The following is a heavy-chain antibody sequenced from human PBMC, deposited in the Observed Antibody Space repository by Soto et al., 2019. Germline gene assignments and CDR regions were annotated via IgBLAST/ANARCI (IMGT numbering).Heavy chain of an antibody. J-gene: IGHJ5*02. D-gene: IGHD1-26*01. CDR2: INVDNGET. CDR3: ARWISGGYSDWFDP. CDR1: GYNFMRYS. Sequence: QVKLVQSGAEVKKPGASVKVSCKASGYNFMRYSFTWVRQAPGQGLEWMGWINVDNGETKYPQKIQGRVTMTTDTSTSTVYMELRSLTSDDTAVYYCARWISGGYSDWFDPWGHGTLVTVSS. V-gene: IGHV1-18*04.